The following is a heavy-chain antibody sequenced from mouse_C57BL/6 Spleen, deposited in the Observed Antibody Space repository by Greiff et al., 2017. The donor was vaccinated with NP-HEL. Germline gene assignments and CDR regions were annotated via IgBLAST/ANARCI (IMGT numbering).Heavy chain of an antibody. J-gene: IGHJ1*03. CDR1: GYTFTDYY. D-gene: IGHD1-1*02. CDR2: INPNNGGT. V-gene: IGHV1-26*01. CDR3: ARKRWSYWYFDV. Sequence: EVQLQQSGPELVKPGASVKISCKASGYTFTDYYMNWVKQSHGKSLEWIGDINPNNGGTSYNQKFKGKATLTVDKSSSTAYMELRSLTSEDSAVYYCARKRWSYWYFDVWGTGTTVTVSS.